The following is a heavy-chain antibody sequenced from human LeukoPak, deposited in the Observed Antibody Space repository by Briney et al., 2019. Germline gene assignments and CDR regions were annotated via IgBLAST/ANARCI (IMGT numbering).Heavy chain of an antibody. CDR1: GGSISSYY. CDR2: IYYSGST. J-gene: IGHJ3*02. CDR3: ARVSTMTDAFDI. V-gene: IGHV4-59*01. Sequence: TSETLSLTCTVSGGSISSYYWSWIRQPPGKGLEWIGYIYYSGSTNYNPSLKSRVTISVDTSKNQFSLKLSSVTAADTAVYYCARVSTMTDAFDIWGQGTMVTVSS.